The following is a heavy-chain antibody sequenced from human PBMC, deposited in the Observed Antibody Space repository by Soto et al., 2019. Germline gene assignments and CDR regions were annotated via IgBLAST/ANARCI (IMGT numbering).Heavy chain of an antibody. CDR2: ITAYNGNT. V-gene: IGHV1-18*01. Sequence: QIQLVQSGPEVQRPGASVKVSCKASGYSFKNYDISWVRQAPGQGLEWLGWITAYNGNTKYIEKVQDRITLTTDTSTSTAYMELRGLRPDDTAVYYCARGKYWALIYWGQGTLVTVSS. J-gene: IGHJ4*02. CDR1: GYSFKNYD. CDR3: ARGKYWALIY. D-gene: IGHD2-15*01.